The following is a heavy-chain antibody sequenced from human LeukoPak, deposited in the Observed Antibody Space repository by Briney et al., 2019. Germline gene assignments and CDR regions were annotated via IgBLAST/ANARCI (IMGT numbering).Heavy chain of an antibody. Sequence: GGSLRLSCAASGFTFNTYSIHWVRQVPGKGLVWVSLINRDGSNILYADSVKGRFTISRDNAKNTLYLQMNSLRAEDSAVYYCARGKDYGLDVWGQGTTVTVSS. D-gene: IGHD2-15*01. V-gene: IGHV3-74*01. CDR2: INRDGSNI. CDR1: GFTFNTYS. J-gene: IGHJ6*02. CDR3: ARGKDYGLDV.